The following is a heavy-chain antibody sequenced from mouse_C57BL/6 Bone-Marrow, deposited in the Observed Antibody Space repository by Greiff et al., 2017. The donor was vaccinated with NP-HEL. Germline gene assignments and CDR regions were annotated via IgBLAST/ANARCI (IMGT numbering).Heavy chain of an antibody. Sequence: QVQLQQSGAELVRPGDSVTLSCEASGFTFTDSETHWVKQTPVHGLEWLGAIDPETGGTAYNQKFKGTSILTADKASSTSYMELRSLTSEDSAVYYCTSGAYYDYDGLDYWGQGTTLTVSS. CDR1: GFTFTDSE. CDR2: IDPETGGT. V-gene: IGHV1-15*01. CDR3: TSGAYYDYDGLDY. J-gene: IGHJ2*01. D-gene: IGHD2-4*01.